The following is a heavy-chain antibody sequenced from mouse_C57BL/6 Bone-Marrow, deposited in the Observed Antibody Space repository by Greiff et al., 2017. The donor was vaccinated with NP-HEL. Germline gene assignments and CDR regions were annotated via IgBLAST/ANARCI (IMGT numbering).Heavy chain of an antibody. CDR3: TREGDYDYDFAY. CDR1: GYTFTDYE. J-gene: IGHJ3*01. CDR2: IDPETGGT. Sequence: QVQLQQSGAELVRPGASVTLSCKASGYTFTDYEMHWVKQTPVHGLEWIGAIDPETGGTAYNQKFKGKAILTADKSSSTAYMELRSLTSEGSAVYYCTREGDYDYDFAYWGQGTLVTVSA. D-gene: IGHD2-4*01. V-gene: IGHV1-15*01.